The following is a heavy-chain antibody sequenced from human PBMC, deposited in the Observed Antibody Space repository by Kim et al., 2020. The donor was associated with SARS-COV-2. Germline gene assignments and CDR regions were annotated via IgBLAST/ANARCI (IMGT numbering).Heavy chain of an antibody. V-gene: IGHV4-39*01. D-gene: IGHD3-16*02. CDR3: ARLGSRHKITFGGVIVIADYFDY. CDR2: IYYSGST. J-gene: IGHJ4*02. CDR1: GGSISSSSYY. Sequence: ETLSLTCTVSGGSISSSSYYWGWIRQPPGKGLEWIGSIYYSGSTYYNPSLKSRVTISVDTSKNQFSLKLSSVTAADTAVYYCARLGSRHKITFGGVIVIADYFDYWGQGTLVTVSS.